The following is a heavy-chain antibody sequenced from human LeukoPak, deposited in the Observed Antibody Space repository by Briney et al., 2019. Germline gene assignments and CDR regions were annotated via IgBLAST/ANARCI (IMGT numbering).Heavy chain of an antibody. V-gene: IGHV4-39*07. Sequence: SETLSLTCSVSGGSMSSSSYYWGWIRQPPGKGLEWIATINYSGTTHYNPSLKSRATISADTSNNQFSLKLSSVTAADTAVYYCARAGNWYYYYYYMDVWGKGTTVTVSS. CDR2: INYSGTT. CDR1: GGSMSSSSYY. J-gene: IGHJ6*03. D-gene: IGHD4-23*01. CDR3: ARAGNWYYYYYYMDV.